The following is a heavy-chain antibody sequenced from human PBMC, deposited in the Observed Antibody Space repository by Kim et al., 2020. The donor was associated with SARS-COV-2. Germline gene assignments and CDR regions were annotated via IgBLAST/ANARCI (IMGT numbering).Heavy chain of an antibody. CDR1: GGSFSGYY. V-gene: IGHV4-34*01. Sequence: SETLSLTCAVYGGSFSGYYWSWIRQPPGKGLEWIGEINHSGSTNYNPSLKSRVTISVDTSKNQFSLKLSSVTAADTAVYYCARGPFGVVITPSPGMDVWGQGTTVTVSS. J-gene: IGHJ6*02. CDR3: ARGPFGVVITPSPGMDV. CDR2: INHSGST. D-gene: IGHD3-3*01.